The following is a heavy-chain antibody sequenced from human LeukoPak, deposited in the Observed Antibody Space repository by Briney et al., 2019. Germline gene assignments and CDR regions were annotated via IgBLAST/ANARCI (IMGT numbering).Heavy chain of an antibody. CDR3: ASSTYYYGSGSYAFDI. D-gene: IGHD3-10*01. CDR1: GYTFTGYY. J-gene: IGHJ3*02. CDR2: INPNSGGT. Sequence: GASVKVSCKASGYTFTGYYMHWVRQAPGQGLEWMGWINPNSGGTNYAQKFRGRVTMTRDTSISTAYMELSRLRSDDTAVYYCASSTYYYGSGSYAFDIWGQGTMVTVSS. V-gene: IGHV1-2*02.